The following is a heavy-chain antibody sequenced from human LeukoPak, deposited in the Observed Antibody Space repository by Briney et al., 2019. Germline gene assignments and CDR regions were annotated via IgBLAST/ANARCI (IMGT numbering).Heavy chain of an antibody. CDR3: ASASSHRIAAGGDY. CDR1: GFTFSNYW. Sequence: GGSLRLSCAASGFTFSNYWMHWVRQAPGKGLVWVSRINSDGSSRNYADSVKGRFTISRDNAKNTLYLQMNRLRAEDTAVYYCASASSHRIAAGGDYWGQGALVTVSS. J-gene: IGHJ4*02. D-gene: IGHD6-13*01. CDR2: INSDGSSR. V-gene: IGHV3-74*01.